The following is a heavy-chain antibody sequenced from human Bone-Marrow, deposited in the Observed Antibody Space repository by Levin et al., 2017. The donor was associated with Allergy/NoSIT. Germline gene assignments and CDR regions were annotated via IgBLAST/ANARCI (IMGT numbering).Heavy chain of an antibody. CDR1: GYTFTRYY. J-gene: IGHJ6*02. D-gene: IGHD2-15*01. CDR2: INPDGATV. V-gene: IGHV1-46*01. CDR3: ARDLVGTGGAMDV. Sequence: GASVKVSCKSTGYTFTRYYIHCLRQAPGQGLQWMGRINPDGATVRYAQKFQDRLIMTSDTSTSTVYMELSSLRSDDTALYFCARDLVGTGGAMDVWGQGTTVIVSS.